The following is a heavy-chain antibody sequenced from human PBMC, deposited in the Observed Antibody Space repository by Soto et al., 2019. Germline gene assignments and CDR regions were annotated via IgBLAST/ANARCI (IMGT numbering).Heavy chain of an antibody. V-gene: IGHV3-72*01. CDR2: SIDKPQGYST. CDR1: GFTLSYHY. D-gene: IGHD3-22*01. Sequence: SLGLSFSGSGFTLSYHYVDWVRQAPGKGLEWVVRSIDKPQGYSTAFSASVKGRFTTSRYESKNSAYLQMNSLKTEDTAVYYWVTATYFSDSSGSTRCLHXWGQGTMLAVCX. J-gene: IGHJ4*02. CDR3: VTATYFSDSSGSTRCLHX.